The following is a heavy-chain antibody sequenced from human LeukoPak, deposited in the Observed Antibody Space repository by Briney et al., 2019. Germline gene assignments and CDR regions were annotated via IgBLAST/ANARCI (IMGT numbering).Heavy chain of an antibody. V-gene: IGHV3-7*04. CDR2: IKQDGSEK. D-gene: IGHD3-3*01. J-gene: IGHJ6*03. Sequence: PGGSLRLSSVASGFTLSSYWMSWVRQAPGKGLDGVASIKQDGSEKYYVESVKGRFSISRDNAKSSLYLQMNSLRAEDTAVYYRARVRVDSHYYYYYYYMDVWGKGPTVTVSS. CDR1: GFTLSSYW. CDR3: ARVRVDSHYYYYYYYMDV.